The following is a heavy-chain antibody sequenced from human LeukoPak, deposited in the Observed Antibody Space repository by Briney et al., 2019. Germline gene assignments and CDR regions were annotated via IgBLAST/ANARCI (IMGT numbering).Heavy chain of an antibody. CDR2: IPSSGSTI. D-gene: IGHD1-7*01. J-gene: IGHJ4*02. V-gene: IGHV3-48*03. Sequence: GGSLRLSCAASGFTFNTYEMNWVRQAPGKGLVWLAYIPSSGSTIYYADYVKGRFTISRDNAKNSLYLQMNSLRAEDTAVYYCARGGWNYVFNYWGQGTLVTVSS. CDR3: ARGGWNYVFNY. CDR1: GFTFNTYE.